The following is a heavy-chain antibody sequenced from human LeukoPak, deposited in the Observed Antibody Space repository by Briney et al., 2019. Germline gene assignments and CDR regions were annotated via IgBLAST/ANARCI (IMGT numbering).Heavy chain of an antibody. V-gene: IGHV4-4*07. Sequence: PSETLSLTCTVSGGSISSYYWSWIRQPAGKGLEWIGRIYTSGSTNYNPSLKSRVTISVDTSKNQFSLKLSSVTAADTAVYYCARKKTPSYCSGGSCYFPGAFDIWGQGTMVTVSS. D-gene: IGHD2-15*01. CDR3: ARKKTPSYCSGGSCYFPGAFDI. CDR1: GGSISSYY. CDR2: IYTSGST. J-gene: IGHJ3*02.